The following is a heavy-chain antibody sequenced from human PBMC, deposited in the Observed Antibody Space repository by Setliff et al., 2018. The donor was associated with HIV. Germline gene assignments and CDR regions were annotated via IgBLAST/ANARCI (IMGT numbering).Heavy chain of an antibody. CDR3: AREGSRGV. CDR2: ISSSGNT. J-gene: IGHJ6*02. V-gene: IGHV4-59*04. CDR1: GGSISTSY. Sequence: SETLSLTCTVSGGSISTSYWGWIRQPPGTGLEWIGSISSSGNTYYNPSLKSRVTMSVDTSKNQFSLKLISVTAADTAVYYCAREGSRGVWGQGTTVTVSS. D-gene: IGHD3-10*01.